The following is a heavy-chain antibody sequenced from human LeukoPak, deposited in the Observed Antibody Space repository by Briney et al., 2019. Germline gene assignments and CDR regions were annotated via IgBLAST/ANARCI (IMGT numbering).Heavy chain of an antibody. Sequence: PGGSLRLSCAASGFPFHTFGMSWVRQAPGKGLEWVSAISGSGGSTYYADSVKGRFTISRDNSKNTLYLQMNSLRAEDTAVYYCAKKGPGDSSGWYVDQRNAFDIWGQGTMVTVSS. CDR2: ISGSGGST. D-gene: IGHD6-19*01. J-gene: IGHJ3*02. CDR3: AKKGPGDSSGWYVDQRNAFDI. CDR1: GFPFHTFG. V-gene: IGHV3-23*01.